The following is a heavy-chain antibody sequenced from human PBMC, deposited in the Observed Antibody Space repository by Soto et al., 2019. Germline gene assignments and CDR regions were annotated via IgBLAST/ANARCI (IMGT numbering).Heavy chain of an antibody. J-gene: IGHJ5*02. CDR1: GDTFTSYG. V-gene: IGHV1-18*01. CDR3: ASARIAAAGPKWLDP. CDR2: ISAYNGNT. D-gene: IGHD6-13*01. Sequence: GTSVKLSCTASGDTFTSYGISWVRQAPGQGLEWMGWISAYNGNTNYAQKLQGRVTMTTDTSTSTAYMELRSLRAEDTAVYYCASARIAAAGPKWLDPWGQGTLVTVSS.